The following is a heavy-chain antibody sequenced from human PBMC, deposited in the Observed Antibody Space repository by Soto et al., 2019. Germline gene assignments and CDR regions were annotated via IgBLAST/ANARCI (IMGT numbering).Heavy chain of an antibody. V-gene: IGHV4-4*07. CDR1: GASLNDYY. Sequence: SETLSLTCTVSGASLNDYYWAWIRQSAGRGLEWLGRIYITAETNYNPSLESRISMSVDTSKNQFSLKVKSVTAADTAVYYCERGGGYSYGYRYWGQGTLVTVSS. D-gene: IGHD5-18*01. CDR3: ERGGGYSYGYRY. J-gene: IGHJ4*02. CDR2: IYITAET.